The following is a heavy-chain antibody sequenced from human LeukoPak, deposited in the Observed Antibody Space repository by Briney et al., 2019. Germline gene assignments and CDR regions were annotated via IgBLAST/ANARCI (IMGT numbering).Heavy chain of an antibody. CDR2: IIPIFGTA. Sequence: GASVKVSCKASGGTFSSYAISWVRQAPGQGLEWMGGIIPIFGTANYAQKFQGRVTITTDESTSTAYMELSSLRSEGTAVYYCASGPYSSSWYNWFDPWGQGTLVTVSS. J-gene: IGHJ5*02. V-gene: IGHV1-69*05. D-gene: IGHD6-13*01. CDR1: GGTFSSYA. CDR3: ASGPYSSSWYNWFDP.